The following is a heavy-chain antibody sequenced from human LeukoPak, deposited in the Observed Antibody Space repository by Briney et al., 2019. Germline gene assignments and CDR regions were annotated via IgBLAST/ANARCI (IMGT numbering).Heavy chain of an antibody. D-gene: IGHD7-27*01. V-gene: IGHV3-23*01. J-gene: IGHJ4*02. CDR2: ISGSGGST. CDR1: GFTFSSYA. Sequence: GGSLRLPCAASGFTFSSYAMSWVRQAPGKGLEWVSAISGSGGSTYYADSVKGRFTTSRDNSKNTLYLQMNSLRAEDTAVYYCAKDLRKTVNWGSAGYWGQGTLVTVSS. CDR3: AKDLRKTVNWGSAGY.